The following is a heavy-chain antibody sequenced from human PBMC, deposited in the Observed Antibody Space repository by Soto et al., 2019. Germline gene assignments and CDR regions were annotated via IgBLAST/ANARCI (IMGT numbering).Heavy chain of an antibody. CDR3: ARDRVMRGNSYYYGMDV. CDR2: IIPFFCTP. CDR1: GGAFNKFA. D-gene: IGHD3-10*01. V-gene: IGHV1-69*12. J-gene: IGHJ6*02. Sequence: QVQLVQSGAEVKKPGSSVKVSCKASGGAFNKFAITWVRQAPGQGLEWMGAIIPFFCTPNYAQRLQGRVTITADESTSTSYMELSSLRSEDTAIYYCARDRVMRGNSYYYGMDVWGQGTTVTVYS.